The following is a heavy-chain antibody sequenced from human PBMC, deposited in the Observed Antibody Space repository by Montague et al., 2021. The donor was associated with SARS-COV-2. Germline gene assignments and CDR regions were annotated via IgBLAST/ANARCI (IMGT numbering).Heavy chain of an antibody. CDR1: GFAFITFP. J-gene: IGHJ4*02. Sequence: SLRLSCAASGFAFITFPMTWVRQAPGKGLEWVSAITGNGVTYYVDSVKGRFTISRDNSKNTLYLQMNSLRAEDTAVYYCVKEDVDSRGRLTVSFDYWGQGSLVTVSS. CDR2: ITGNGVT. CDR3: VKEDVDSRGRLTVSFDY. V-gene: IGHV3-23*01. D-gene: IGHD2-21*01.